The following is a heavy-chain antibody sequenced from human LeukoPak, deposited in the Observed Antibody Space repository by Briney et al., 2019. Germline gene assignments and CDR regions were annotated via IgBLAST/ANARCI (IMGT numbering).Heavy chain of an antibody. CDR3: AATIAASTDYYGMDV. J-gene: IGHJ6*02. D-gene: IGHD6-13*01. CDR2: IVVGRDST. CDR1: GFTFTTSA. Sequence: SVKVSCKASGFTFTTSAIQWVRQARGQRLEWIGWIVVGRDSTNYAQKFQQRVTITRDMSTSTAYMELSSLRSDDTAVYYCAATIAASTDYYGMDVWGQGTTVTVSS. V-gene: IGHV1-58*02.